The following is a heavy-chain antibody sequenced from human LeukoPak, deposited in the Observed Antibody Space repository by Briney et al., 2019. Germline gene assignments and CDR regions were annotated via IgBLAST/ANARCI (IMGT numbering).Heavy chain of an antibody. J-gene: IGHJ5*02. CDR3: ARAILGGYSSSWYPYNWFDP. D-gene: IGHD6-13*01. Sequence: PSQTLSLTCTVSGGSISSGGYSWSWIRQPPGKGLEWIGYIYHSGSTNYNPSLKSRVTISVDTSKNQFSMKLSSVTAADTAVYYCARAILGGYSSSWYPYNWFDPWGQGTLVTVSS. CDR2: IYHSGST. V-gene: IGHV4-30-2*02. CDR1: GGSISSGGYS.